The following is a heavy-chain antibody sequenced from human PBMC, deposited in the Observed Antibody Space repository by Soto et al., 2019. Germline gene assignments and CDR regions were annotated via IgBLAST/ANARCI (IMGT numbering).Heavy chain of an antibody. V-gene: IGHV3-30*03. J-gene: IGHJ4*02. Sequence: PVACFRHTGVDSEFPFSGCPMSWDRQAPGKGLEWVAVISYDGSNKYYADSVKGRFTISRDNSKNTLYLQMNSLRAEDTAVYYCAPWFGAFDYLGQGTLGHRLL. CDR1: EFPFSGCP. D-gene: IGHD3-10*01. CDR2: ISYDGSNK. CDR3: APWFGAFDY.